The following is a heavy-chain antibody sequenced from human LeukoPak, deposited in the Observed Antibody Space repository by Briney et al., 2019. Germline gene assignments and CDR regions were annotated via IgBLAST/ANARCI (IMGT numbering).Heavy chain of an antibody. CDR1: GGSISSGGYY. V-gene: IGHV4-31*03. J-gene: IGHJ6*02. CDR3: ARDMNLKVDGTGAYYHGMDP. CDR2: IYSSGST. Sequence: SQTLSLTCTVSGGSISSGGYYWSWIRQHPGKGLEWIGYIYSSGSTYYNPSLKSRVTISIDTSKNQFSLKMSSVTAADTAVYYCARDMNLKVDGTGAYYHGMDPWGQGTTVTVSS. D-gene: IGHD6-19*01.